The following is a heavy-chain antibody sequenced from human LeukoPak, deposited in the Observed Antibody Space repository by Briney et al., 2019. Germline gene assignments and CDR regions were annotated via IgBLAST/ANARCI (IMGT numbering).Heavy chain of an antibody. V-gene: IGHV4-39*07. D-gene: IGHD3-10*01. J-gene: IGHJ4*02. CDR1: GFTFSSYS. CDR3: ARAYGSGSYVDY. Sequence: GSLRLSCAASGFTFSSYSMNWIRQPPGKGLEWIGSIYYSGSTYYNPSLKSRVTISVDTSKNQFSLKLSSVTAADTAVYYCARAYGSGSYVDYWGQGTLVTVSS. CDR2: IYYSGST.